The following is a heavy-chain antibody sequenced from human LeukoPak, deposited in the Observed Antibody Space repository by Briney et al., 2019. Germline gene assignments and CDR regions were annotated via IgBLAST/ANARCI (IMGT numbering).Heavy chain of an antibody. CDR1: GFTFSRYW. V-gene: IGHV3-7*01. D-gene: IGHD2-15*01. Sequence: GWSLTLSCAASGFTFSRYWMTWVRQSPGKGLEWVANINQDGSEKYYGDSVTGRFTISRDNAENSLFLQMNSPRADDTGVYYCARAREAPANVFPDHWGQGVVVTVSS. CDR2: INQDGSEK. CDR3: ARAREAPANVFPDH. J-gene: IGHJ4*02.